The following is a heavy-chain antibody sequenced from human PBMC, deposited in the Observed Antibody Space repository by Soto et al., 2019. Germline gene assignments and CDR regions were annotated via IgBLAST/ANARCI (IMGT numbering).Heavy chain of an antibody. CDR2: ISGGGGSTI. Sequence: GGSLRLSCAASGFTFSDYYMSWIRQAPGKGLEWVSYISGGGGSTIQYADSVKGRFTISRDNAKNSLYLQMNSLRVADTAVYYCTRVRGYYDSSGFDYWGQGTPVTVSS. D-gene: IGHD3-22*01. V-gene: IGHV3-11*01. CDR1: GFTFSDYY. CDR3: TRVRGYYDSSGFDY. J-gene: IGHJ4*02.